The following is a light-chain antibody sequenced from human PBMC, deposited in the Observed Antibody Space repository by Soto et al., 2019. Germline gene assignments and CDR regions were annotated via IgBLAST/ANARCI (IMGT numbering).Light chain of an antibody. CDR3: QHYVSPPIT. CDR1: QSFNSIY. CDR2: GAS. J-gene: IGKJ5*01. Sequence: EIVLTQSPATLSLSPGERATLSCRASQSFNSIYLAWYQQKPGQAPRLLIYGASSRATGISDRFSGSGSGTDFTLTISRLEPEDFAVYYCQHYVSPPITFGQGTRLEIK. V-gene: IGKV3-20*01.